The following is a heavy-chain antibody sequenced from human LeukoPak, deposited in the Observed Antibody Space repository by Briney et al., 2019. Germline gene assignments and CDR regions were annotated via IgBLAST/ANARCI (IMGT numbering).Heavy chain of an antibody. Sequence: SETLSLTCAVYGGSFSGYYWSWIRQPPGKGLEWIGEINHSGSTNYNPSLKSRVTISVDTSKNQFSLKLSSVTAADTAVYYCAGHIDSSSWGGASWFDPWGQGTLVTVSS. CDR1: GGSFSGYY. J-gene: IGHJ5*02. CDR3: AGHIDSSSWGGASWFDP. V-gene: IGHV4-34*01. D-gene: IGHD6-13*01. CDR2: INHSGST.